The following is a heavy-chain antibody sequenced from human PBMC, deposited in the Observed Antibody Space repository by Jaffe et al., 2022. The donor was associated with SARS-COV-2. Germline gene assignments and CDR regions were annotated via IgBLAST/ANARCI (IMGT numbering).Heavy chain of an antibody. V-gene: IGHV1-3*01. CDR2: INVANGNT. D-gene: IGHD3-10*01. Sequence: QVHLVQSGAEVKKPGASVKVSCKASGYTFTSNAMHWVRQAPGQRLEWMGWINVANGNTKYSQKFQGRVTITRDTSASTAYMELSSLRSEDTAVYYCARVYMVRGSEVYDPWGQGTLVTVSS. J-gene: IGHJ5*02. CDR1: GYTFTSNA. CDR3: ARVYMVRGSEVYDP.